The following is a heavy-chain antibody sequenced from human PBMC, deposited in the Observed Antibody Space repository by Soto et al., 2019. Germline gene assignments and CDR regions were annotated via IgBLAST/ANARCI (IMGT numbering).Heavy chain of an antibody. V-gene: IGHV1-18*01. D-gene: IGHD6-19*01. J-gene: IGHJ6*02. Sequence: SVKVSCRASCYTFTSYGISWVRQAPGQGLEWMGWISAYNGNTNYAQKLQGRVTMTTDTSTSTAYMELRSLRSDDTAVYYCATLGAVAGTRYYYYGMDVWGQGTTVTV. CDR2: ISAYNGNT. CDR1: CYTFTSYG. CDR3: ATLGAVAGTRYYYYGMDV.